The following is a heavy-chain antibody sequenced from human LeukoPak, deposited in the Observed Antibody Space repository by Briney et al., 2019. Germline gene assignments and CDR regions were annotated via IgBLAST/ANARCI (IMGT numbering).Heavy chain of an antibody. Sequence: GGSLRLSCAASGFTFSSYGMHWVRQAPGKGLEWVAVISYDGSNKYYADSVKGRFTISRDNSKNTLYLQMNSLRAEDTAVYYCASDLGLGIAVAGYQIDYWGQGTLVTVSS. J-gene: IGHJ4*02. CDR3: ASDLGLGIAVAGYQIDY. CDR1: GFTFSSYG. D-gene: IGHD6-19*01. CDR2: ISYDGSNK. V-gene: IGHV3-30*03.